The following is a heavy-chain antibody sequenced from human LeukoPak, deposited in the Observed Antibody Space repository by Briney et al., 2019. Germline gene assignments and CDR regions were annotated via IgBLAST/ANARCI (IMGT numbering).Heavy chain of an antibody. CDR3: AREDNWNDISYYGMDV. D-gene: IGHD1-1*01. Sequence: ASMKVSCKASGYTFTSYAMHWVRQAPGQRLEWMGWINAGNGNTKYSQKFQGRVTITRDTSASTAYMELSSLRSEDTAVYYCAREDNWNDISYYGMDVWGQGTTVTVSS. CDR1: GYTFTSYA. J-gene: IGHJ6*02. CDR2: INAGNGNT. V-gene: IGHV1-3*01.